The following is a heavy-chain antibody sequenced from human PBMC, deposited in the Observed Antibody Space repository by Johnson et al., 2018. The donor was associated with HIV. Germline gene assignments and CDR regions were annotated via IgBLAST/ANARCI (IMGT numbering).Heavy chain of an antibody. Sequence: QVQLVESGGGVVQPGRSLRLSCAASGITFSDYAMHWVRQAPGKGLEWVAVISYDGSNQYYADSVKGRFTISRDNYKNTLYLQMNSLRAEDTAVYYCARKKATVFSTTSTNYAFDIWGQGTMVTVSS. J-gene: IGHJ3*02. CDR2: ISYDGSNQ. CDR3: ARKKATVFSTTSTNYAFDI. CDR1: GITFSDYA. D-gene: IGHD1-1*01. V-gene: IGHV3-30*14.